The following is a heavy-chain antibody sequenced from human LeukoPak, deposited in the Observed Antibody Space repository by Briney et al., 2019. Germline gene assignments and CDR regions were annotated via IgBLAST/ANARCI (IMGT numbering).Heavy chain of an antibody. CDR1: GFTFSTYA. V-gene: IGHV3-23*01. CDR3: AKDRDLLFAHCWFDL. J-gene: IGHJ5*02. CDR2: ISISGGSA. D-gene: IGHD3-10*01. Sequence: GGSLRLSCAASGFTFSTYAMSWVRQAPGKGLEWVSGISISGGSAYYADSVKGRFTISRDNSKDTLYLQMNRLRAEDTAVYYCAKDRDLLFAHCWFDLWGQGILVTVSS.